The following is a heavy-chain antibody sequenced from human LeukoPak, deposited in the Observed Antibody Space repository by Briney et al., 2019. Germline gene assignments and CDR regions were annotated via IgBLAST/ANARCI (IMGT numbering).Heavy chain of an antibody. CDR2: FDPGNGET. CDR3: ATAGYYYGSGSFSDY. Sequence: GASVKVSCKVSGYTLTELSMHWVRQAPGKGLEWMGGFDPGNGETIYAQKFQGRVTMTEDTSTDTAYMELSSLRSEDTAVYYCATAGYYYGSGSFSDYWGQGTLVTVSS. J-gene: IGHJ4*02. D-gene: IGHD3-10*01. V-gene: IGHV1-24*01. CDR1: GYTLTELS.